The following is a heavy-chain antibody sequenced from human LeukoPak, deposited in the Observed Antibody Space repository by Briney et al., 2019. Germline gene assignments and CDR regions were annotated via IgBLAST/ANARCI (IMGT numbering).Heavy chain of an antibody. CDR2: TNWNGAST. J-gene: IGHJ6*03. CDR1: GFSFDDLG. Sequence: GGSLRLSCAASGFSFDDLGMTWVRHVPGKGLEWVAGTNWNGASTGYADSVRGRFTISRDNAKNSLYLQMNSLRAEDTALYYCARAVCPTIKFCDSSYFMDVWGKGTTVNVS. CDR3: ARAVCPTIKFCDSSYFMDV. V-gene: IGHV3-20*04. D-gene: IGHD6-6*01.